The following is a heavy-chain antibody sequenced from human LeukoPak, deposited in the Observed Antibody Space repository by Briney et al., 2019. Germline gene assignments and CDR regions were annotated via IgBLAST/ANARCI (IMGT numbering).Heavy chain of an antibody. CDR3: ARDFRKLRYFGL. CDR1: GDSIRSGSYY. Sequence: SETLSPTCTVSGDSIRSGSYYWSWIRQPPGKGLEWIGYIYYSGNSFYNPSLKSRVTISVDTSKNQFSMNLSSVTAADTAVYYCARDFRKLRYFGLWGPRVLVTVSS. J-gene: IGHJ2*01. CDR2: IYYSGNS. V-gene: IGHV4-30-4*01. D-gene: IGHD1-14*01.